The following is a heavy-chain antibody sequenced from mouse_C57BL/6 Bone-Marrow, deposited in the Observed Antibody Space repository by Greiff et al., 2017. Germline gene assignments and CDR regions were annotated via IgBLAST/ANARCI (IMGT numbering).Heavy chain of an antibody. J-gene: IGHJ4*01. Sequence: EVKLVESGGDLVKPGGSLKLSCAASGFTFSSYGMSWVRQTPDKRLEWVATISSGGSYTYYPDSVKGRFTISRDNAKNTLYLQMSRLKSEDTAMYYCARQGYYGAMDYWGQGTSVTVSS. CDR3: ARQGYYGAMDY. CDR2: ISSGGSYT. CDR1: GFTFSSYG. D-gene: IGHD1-1*01. V-gene: IGHV5-6*01.